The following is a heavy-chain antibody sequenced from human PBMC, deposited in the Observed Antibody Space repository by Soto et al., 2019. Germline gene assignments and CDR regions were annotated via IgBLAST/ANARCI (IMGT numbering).Heavy chain of an antibody. CDR1: GGTFSSYA. CDR3: ARHVPAAGYYDGMDV. Sequence: QVQLVQSGAEVKKPGSSVKVSCKASGGTFSSYAISWVRQAPGQGLEWMGGIISILGTGNYAQKFQGRVTITADESTSTAYMELSSLRSEDTAVYYCARHVPAAGYYDGMDVWCQGTTVTVSS. D-gene: IGHD2-2*01. CDR2: IISILGTG. J-gene: IGHJ6*02. V-gene: IGHV1-69*12.